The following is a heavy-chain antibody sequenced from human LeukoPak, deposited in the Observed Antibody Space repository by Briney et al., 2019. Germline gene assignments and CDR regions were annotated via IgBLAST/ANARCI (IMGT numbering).Heavy chain of an antibody. J-gene: IGHJ4*02. CDR3: ARELVATNYFDY. CDR1: GFTFSNYE. V-gene: IGHV3-48*03. CDR2: VSSSDSTI. Sequence: GGSLRLSCAASGFTFSNYEMNWVRQAPGKGLEWVSYVSSSDSTIYYADSVKGRFTISRDSAKNPLYLQMNSLRAEDTAVYYCARELVATNYFDYWGQGTLVTVSS. D-gene: IGHD5-12*01.